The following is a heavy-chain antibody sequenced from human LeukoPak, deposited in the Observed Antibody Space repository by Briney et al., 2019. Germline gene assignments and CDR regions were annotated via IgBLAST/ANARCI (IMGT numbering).Heavy chain of an antibody. CDR3: TRAAYNSGPDY. CDR1: GFTFSSYA. J-gene: IGHJ4*02. Sequence: GRSLRLSCAASGFTFSSYAMHWVRQAPGKGLEWVAFIWYDGSNKDYTDSVKGRFTISRDNAKNRLHLQLNSLRDEDTAVYFCTRAAYNSGPDYWGQGTLVTVSS. D-gene: IGHD6-19*01. CDR2: IWYDGSNK. V-gene: IGHV3-33*01.